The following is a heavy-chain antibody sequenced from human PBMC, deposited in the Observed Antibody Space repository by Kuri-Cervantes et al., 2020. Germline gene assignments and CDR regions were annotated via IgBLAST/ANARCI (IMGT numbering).Heavy chain of an antibody. V-gene: IGHV4-31*01. CDR2: IYYSGST. CDR1: GGSISSYY. CDR3: AREVRGVISQIDY. J-gene: IGHJ4*02. D-gene: IGHD3-10*01. Sequence: LRLSCTVSGGSISSYYWSWIRQHPGKGLEWIGYIYYSGSTYYNPSLKSLVTISVDTSKNQFSLKLSSVTAADTAVYYCAREVRGVISQIDYWGQGTLVTVSS.